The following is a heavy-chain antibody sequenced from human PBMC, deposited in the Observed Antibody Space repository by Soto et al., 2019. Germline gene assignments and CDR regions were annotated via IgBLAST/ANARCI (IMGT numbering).Heavy chain of an antibody. CDR3: ATYYDSSGPTFDN. Sequence: SETLSLTCTVSGGPINTGDYYWSWVRQPPGKGLEWIGYVYYSGTTYENPSLKSRIAMSVDTSENQFSLNLYSVTAADTAVYYCATYYDSSGPTFDNWGQGTLVTVSS. CDR2: VYYSGTT. D-gene: IGHD3-22*01. V-gene: IGHV4-30-4*01. CDR1: GGPINTGDYY. J-gene: IGHJ4*02.